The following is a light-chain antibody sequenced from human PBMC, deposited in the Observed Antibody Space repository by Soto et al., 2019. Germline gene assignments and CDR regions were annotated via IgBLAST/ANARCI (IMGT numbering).Light chain of an antibody. Sequence: VLTQPPSVSGAPGQRVTISCTGSSSNIGLGYDVHWYQQLPGTAPKLLIYGSVNRPSGVPDRFSGSKSGTSASLAITGLQAEDETDYYCQSFDSSLSGYVFGTGTKVTVL. CDR1: SSNIGLGYD. CDR3: QSFDSSLSGYV. V-gene: IGLV1-40*01. J-gene: IGLJ1*01. CDR2: GSV.